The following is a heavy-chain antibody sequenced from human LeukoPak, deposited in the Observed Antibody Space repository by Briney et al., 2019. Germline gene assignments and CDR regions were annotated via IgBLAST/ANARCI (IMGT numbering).Heavy chain of an antibody. Sequence: GGSLRLSCAASGFTFSSYSMNWVRQRPGKGLELVSSISSSSSYIYYADSVKGRFTISRDNAKNSLYLQMNSLRAEDTALYYCARDELNTARFDYWGQGTLVTVSS. CDR1: GFTFSSYS. CDR2: ISSSSSYI. V-gene: IGHV3-21*04. CDR3: ARDELNTARFDY. D-gene: IGHD4-17*01. J-gene: IGHJ4*02.